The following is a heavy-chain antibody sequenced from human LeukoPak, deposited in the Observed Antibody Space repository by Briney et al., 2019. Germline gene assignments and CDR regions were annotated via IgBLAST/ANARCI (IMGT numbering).Heavy chain of an antibody. V-gene: IGHV4-38-2*02. CDR1: GYSISSGYY. D-gene: IGHD6-13*01. Sequence: SETLSLTCTVSGYSISSGYYWGWIRQPPGKGLEWIGSIYHSGSTYYNPSLKSRVTISVDTSKNQFSLKLSSVTAADTAVYYCARESSWRDYWGQGTLVTVSS. J-gene: IGHJ4*02. CDR3: ARESSWRDY. CDR2: IYHSGST.